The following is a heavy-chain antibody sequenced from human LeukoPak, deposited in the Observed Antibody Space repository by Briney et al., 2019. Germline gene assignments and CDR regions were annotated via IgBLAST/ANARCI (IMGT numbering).Heavy chain of an antibody. Sequence: GGSLRLSCAASGFIFDDYAMHWVRQAPVKGLEWVSGISWNSGTVDYAASVKGRFTISRDSAKNSLSLQMNSLRPEDTALYYCAKEDVRRTFDFWGQGALVTVSS. J-gene: IGHJ4*02. V-gene: IGHV3-9*01. CDR2: ISWNSGTV. D-gene: IGHD1-7*01. CDR1: GFIFDDYA. CDR3: AKEDVRRTFDF.